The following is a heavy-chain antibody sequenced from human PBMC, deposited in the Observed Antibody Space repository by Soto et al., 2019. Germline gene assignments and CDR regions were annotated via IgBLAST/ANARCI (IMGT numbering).Heavy chain of an antibody. V-gene: IGHV1-3*01. D-gene: IGHD1-26*01. Sequence: QVQLVQSGAEVKKPGASVKVSCKASGYTFTSYAMHWVRQAPGQRLEWMGWINAGNGNTKYSQKFQGRVTITRDTSARKAYMELSSLRSEDTAVYYCARATPIVGDTLYYFDYLGQGTLGTVSS. CDR2: INAGNGNT. CDR3: ARATPIVGDTLYYFDY. J-gene: IGHJ4*02. CDR1: GYTFTSYA.